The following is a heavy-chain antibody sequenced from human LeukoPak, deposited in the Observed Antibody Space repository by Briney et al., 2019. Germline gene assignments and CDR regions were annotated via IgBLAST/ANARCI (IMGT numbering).Heavy chain of an antibody. CDR3: ARDRSRFYY. J-gene: IGHJ4*02. CDR2: IKEEGNEK. Sequence: GGSLRLSCSSSGPTVWNYWLSWVRQAPGKGREWVANIKEEGNEKYYVDSVKGRFTISRDNAKKSLYLQMNSLRAEDTAVYYCARDRSRFYYWGQGTPVTVSS. D-gene: IGHD2-2*01. CDR1: GPTVWNYW. V-gene: IGHV3-7*01.